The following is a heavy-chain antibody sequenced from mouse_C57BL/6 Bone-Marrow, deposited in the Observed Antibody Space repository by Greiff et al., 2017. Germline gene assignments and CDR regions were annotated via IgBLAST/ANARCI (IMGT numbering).Heavy chain of an antibody. CDR3: ARPYYYGSSLDY. CDR1: GYTFTSYW. V-gene: IGHV1-53*01. J-gene: IGHJ2*01. CDR2: INPSNGGT. Sequence: QVQLQQSGTELVKPEASVKLSCKASGYTFTSYWMHWVKQRPGQGLEWIGNINPSNGGTNYNEKFKSKATLTVDKSSSTAYMQLSSLTSEDSAVSYCARPYYYGSSLDYWGQGTTLTVSA. D-gene: IGHD1-1*01.